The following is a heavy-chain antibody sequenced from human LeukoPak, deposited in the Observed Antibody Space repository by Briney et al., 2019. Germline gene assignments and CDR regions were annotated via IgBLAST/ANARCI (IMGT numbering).Heavy chain of an antibody. Sequence: PGGSLRLSCAASGFTVSGNYMSWVRQAPGKGLEWVSVIYAYGSTYYADSVKGRFTISRDNSNNMLYLQMNSLRAEDTAVYFCARVIAVSGEYFDCWGQGTLVTVSS. CDR3: ARVIAVSGEYFDC. D-gene: IGHD6-19*01. V-gene: IGHV3-66*01. CDR1: GFTVSGNY. J-gene: IGHJ4*02. CDR2: IYAYGST.